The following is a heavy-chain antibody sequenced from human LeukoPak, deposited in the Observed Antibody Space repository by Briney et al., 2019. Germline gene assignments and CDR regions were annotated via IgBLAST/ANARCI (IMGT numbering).Heavy chain of an antibody. CDR2: INHSGST. J-gene: IGHJ4*02. V-gene: IGHV4-34*01. CDR3: ARYYYDSSGSLTEGFDY. CDR1: GGSFSGYY. D-gene: IGHD3-22*01. Sequence: SETLCLTCAVYGGSFSGYYWSWIRQPPGKGLEWIGEINHSGSTDYNPSLKSRVTISVDTSKNQFSLKLSSVTAADTAVYYCARYYYDSSGSLTEGFDYWGQGTLVTVSS.